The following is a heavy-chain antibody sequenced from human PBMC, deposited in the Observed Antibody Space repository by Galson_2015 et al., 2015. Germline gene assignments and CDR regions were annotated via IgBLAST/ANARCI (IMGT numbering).Heavy chain of an antibody. Sequence: SLRLSCAASGFTFSSYWMSWVRQAPGKGLEWVANIKQDGSEKYYVDSVKGRFTISRDNAKNSLYLQMSSLRAEDTAVYYCARLRSTNRRYDYWGQGTLVTVSS. CDR2: IKQDGSEK. CDR3: ARLRSTNRRYDY. V-gene: IGHV3-7*01. CDR1: GFTFSSYW. D-gene: IGHD4-17*01. J-gene: IGHJ4*02.